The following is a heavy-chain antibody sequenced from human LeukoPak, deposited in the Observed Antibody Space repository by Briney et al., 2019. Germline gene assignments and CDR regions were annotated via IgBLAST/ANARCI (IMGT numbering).Heavy chain of an antibody. Sequence: PSETPSLTCTVSGVSISSYYWSWIRQPPGKGLEWIGYIYYSGSTNYNPSLKNRVTISVDTSNNQFSLKLSSVTAADTAVYYCARENTMVRGAFDAFDIWGQGTMVTVSS. CDR1: GVSISSYY. V-gene: IGHV4-59*01. D-gene: IGHD3-10*01. CDR3: ARENTMVRGAFDAFDI. CDR2: IYYSGST. J-gene: IGHJ3*02.